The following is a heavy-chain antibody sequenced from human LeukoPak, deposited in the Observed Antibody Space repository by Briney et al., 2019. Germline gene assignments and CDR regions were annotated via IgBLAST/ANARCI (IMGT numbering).Heavy chain of an antibody. CDR3: AKHDGNLPYYYYSIDV. CDR1: GFMFSSYA. Sequence: GGSLRLSCAASGFMFSSYAMSWVRQAPGKGLEWVSGISGSGGSTYYADSVKGRFTISRDNSKNTLYLQLNSLRVEDTAVYYCAKHDGNLPYYYYSIDVWGKGTTVTVSS. CDR2: ISGSGGST. V-gene: IGHV3-23*01. D-gene: IGHD4-23*01. J-gene: IGHJ6*03.